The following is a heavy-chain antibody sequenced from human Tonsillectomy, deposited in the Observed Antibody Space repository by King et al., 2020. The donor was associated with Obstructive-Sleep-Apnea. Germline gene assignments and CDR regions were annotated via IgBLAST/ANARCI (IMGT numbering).Heavy chain of an antibody. CDR2: IYYSGST. CDR1: GGSISSYY. Sequence: VQLQESGPGLVKPSETLSLTCTVSGGSISSYYWTWIRQPPGKGLEWIGYIYYSGSTNYSPSLKSRVTISVDTSKNQVSLKLSSLTAADTAVYYCARAGGYSYGYMYLWGQGTTVTVSS. V-gene: IGHV4-59*01. D-gene: IGHD5-18*01. J-gene: IGHJ6*02. CDR3: ARAGGYSYGYMYL.